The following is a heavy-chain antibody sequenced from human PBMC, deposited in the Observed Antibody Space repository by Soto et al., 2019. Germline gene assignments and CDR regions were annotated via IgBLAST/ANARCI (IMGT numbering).Heavy chain of an antibody. CDR1: GASLSDNY. D-gene: IGHD2-21*01. J-gene: IGHJ5*02. V-gene: IGHV4-34*01. Sequence: SETLSLTCAVYGASLSDNYCNWLRQPPGKGLEWIGEINHSGNTNYNPSLRSRVTISIDTSKNQLSLNLRSVSAADTAVYYCARGRGEFDPWGQGTVVTVSS. CDR2: INHSGNT. CDR3: ARGRGEFDP.